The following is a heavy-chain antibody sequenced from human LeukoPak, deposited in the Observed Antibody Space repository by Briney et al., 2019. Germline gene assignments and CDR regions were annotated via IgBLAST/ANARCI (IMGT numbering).Heavy chain of an antibody. D-gene: IGHD3-10*01. CDR3: ARRYGSGSYYNKPNWFDP. Sequence: PSETLSLTCAVYGGSFSGYYWSWIRQPPGKGLEWIGEINHSGSTNYNPSLKSRVTISVDTSKNQFSLKLSSVTAADTAVYYCARRYGSGSYYNKPNWFDPWGQGTLVTVSS. J-gene: IGHJ5*02. CDR1: GGSFSGYY. V-gene: IGHV4-34*01. CDR2: INHSGST.